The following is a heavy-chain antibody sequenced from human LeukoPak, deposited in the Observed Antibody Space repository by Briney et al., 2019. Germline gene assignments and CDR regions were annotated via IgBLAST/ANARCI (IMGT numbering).Heavy chain of an antibody. CDR3: AKDGGAAGHPYSSYGMDV. CDR1: GVTFDDYA. Sequence: GRSLRLSCAASGVTFDDYAMHWVRQAPGKGLEWVSGISCNSGSIGYADSVKGRVTISRDNAKNSLYLQMNSLRAEDTALYYCAKDGGAAGHPYSSYGMDVWGQGTTVTVSS. V-gene: IGHV3-9*01. CDR2: ISCNSGSI. J-gene: IGHJ6*02. D-gene: IGHD6-13*01.